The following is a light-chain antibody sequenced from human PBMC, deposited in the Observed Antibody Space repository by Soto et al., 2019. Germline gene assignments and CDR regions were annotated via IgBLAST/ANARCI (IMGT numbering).Light chain of an antibody. Sequence: EIELPPSPGTLSLSPAQRATLSCRASQSIRSSYLAWYQQKPGQAPRLLIYDASNRATGGPARFSGSRSGAEFTLTISSLQSEDFAVDYCQHYVTWPLTFGGGTKVDIK. V-gene: IGKV3-15*01. CDR3: QHYVTWPLT. J-gene: IGKJ4*01. CDR2: DAS. CDR1: QSIRSSY.